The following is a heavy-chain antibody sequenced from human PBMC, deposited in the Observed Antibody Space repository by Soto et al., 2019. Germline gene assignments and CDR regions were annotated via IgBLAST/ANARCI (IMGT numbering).Heavy chain of an antibody. CDR2: ISAYNGNT. D-gene: IGHD2-21*01. J-gene: IGHJ6*03. Sequence: ASVKVSCKASGYTFTSYGISWVRQAPGQGLEWMGWISAYNGNTNYAQKLQGRVTMTTDTSTSTAYMELRSLRSDDTAVYYCARWPIVDEGIHYYYMDVWGKGTTVTVSS. CDR3: ARWPIVDEGIHYYYMDV. CDR1: GYTFTSYG. V-gene: IGHV1-18*01.